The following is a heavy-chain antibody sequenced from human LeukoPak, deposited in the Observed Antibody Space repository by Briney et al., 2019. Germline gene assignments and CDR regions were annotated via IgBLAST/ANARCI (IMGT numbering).Heavy chain of an antibody. CDR2: ISAYNGNT. CDR1: GYTFTSYG. J-gene: IGHJ4*02. Sequence: GASVKVSCKASGYTFTSYGISWVRQAPGQGLEWMGWISAYNGNTNYAQKLQGRVTMTTDTSTSTAYMELRSLRSDDTAVYYSATSPGLAYCGGDCYSVDYWGQGTLVTVSS. V-gene: IGHV1-18*01. D-gene: IGHD2-21*01. CDR3: ATSPGLAYCGGDCYSVDY.